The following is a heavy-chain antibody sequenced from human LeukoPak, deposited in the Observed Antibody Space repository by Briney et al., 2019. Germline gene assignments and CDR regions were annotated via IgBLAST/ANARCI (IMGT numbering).Heavy chain of an antibody. D-gene: IGHD3-10*01. CDR2: INTKTGNP. CDR3: ARGTAWFGESNIDI. CDR1: GYTFTSHA. V-gene: IGHV7-4-1*02. Sequence: GASVKVSCKTSGYTFTSHALNWVRQAPGQGLERMGWINTKTGNPKYAQAFTGRLVFSLDTSVRTAYLEIRNLKAEDIAVYFCARGTAWFGESNIDIWGQGTLVTVSS. J-gene: IGHJ4*02.